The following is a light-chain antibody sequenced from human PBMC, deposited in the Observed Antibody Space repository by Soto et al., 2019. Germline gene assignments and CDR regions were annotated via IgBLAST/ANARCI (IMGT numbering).Light chain of an antibody. CDR2: DVS. CDR3: CSYAGSYTLYV. Sequence: QSVLTQPRSVSGTPGQPVTISCTGTSSDVGGYNYVSWYQQHPGKAPKLMIYDVSKRPSGVPDRFSGSKSDNTASLTISGLQAEDEADYYCCSYAGSYTLYVFGTGTKVTVL. J-gene: IGLJ1*01. V-gene: IGLV2-11*01. CDR1: SSDVGGYNY.